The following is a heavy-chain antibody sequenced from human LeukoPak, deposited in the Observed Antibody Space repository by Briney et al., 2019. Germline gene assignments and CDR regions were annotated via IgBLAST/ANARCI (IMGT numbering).Heavy chain of an antibody. J-gene: IGHJ4*02. V-gene: IGHV4-59*01. CDR1: GGSISSYY. CDR2: IYYSGST. D-gene: IGHD3-10*01. Sequence: QSSETLSLTCTVSGGSISSYYWSWIRQPPGKGLEWIGYIYYSGSTNYNPSLKSRVTISVGTSKNQFSLKLSSVTAADTAVYYCASGGSGSYYNPTRHFDYWGQGTLVTVSS. CDR3: ASGGSGSYYNPTRHFDY.